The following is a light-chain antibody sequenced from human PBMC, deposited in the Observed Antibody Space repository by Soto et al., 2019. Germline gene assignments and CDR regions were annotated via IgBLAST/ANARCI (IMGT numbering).Light chain of an antibody. Sequence: QSVLTQPPPGSAGPGQEVARSFSGSSSTVGNNFVSWYQHLPGTAPRLLVSENNKRPSGIPDRFSGSKSSTSATLDITGLQTGDEADYYCGTWDSSLSYYVFGTGTKVTVL. CDR2: ENN. V-gene: IGLV1-51*01. J-gene: IGLJ1*01. CDR3: GTWDSSLSYYV. CDR1: SSTVGNNF.